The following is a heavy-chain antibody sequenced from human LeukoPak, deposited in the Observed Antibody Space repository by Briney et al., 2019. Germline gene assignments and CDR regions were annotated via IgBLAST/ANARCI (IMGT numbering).Heavy chain of an antibody. CDR3: ARSTSTGEFDY. CDR2: ISSSSSYI. CDR1: GFTFSGSA. J-gene: IGHJ4*02. V-gene: IGHV3-21*01. D-gene: IGHD7-27*01. Sequence: GGSLRLSCAASGFTFSGSAMSWVRQAPGKGLEWVSSISSSSSYIYYADSVKGRFTISRDNAKNSLYLQMNSLRAEDTAVYYCARSTSTGEFDYWGQGTLVTVSS.